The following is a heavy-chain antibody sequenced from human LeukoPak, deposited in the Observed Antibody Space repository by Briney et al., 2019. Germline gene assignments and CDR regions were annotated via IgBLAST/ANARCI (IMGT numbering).Heavy chain of an antibody. D-gene: IGHD3-3*01. CDR3: ARKRFRDDFWSGYHGGAFDI. J-gene: IGHJ3*02. CDR2: ISHEGSSQ. Sequence: GGSLRLSCEASGFSFGSYGIHWVRQAPGKGLEWVAVISHEGSSQYYADSVKGRFTISRDNSKNSVYLQMNSLRAEDTAVYYCARKRFRDDFWSGYHGGAFDIWGQGTMVTVSS. V-gene: IGHV3-30*03. CDR1: GFSFGSYG.